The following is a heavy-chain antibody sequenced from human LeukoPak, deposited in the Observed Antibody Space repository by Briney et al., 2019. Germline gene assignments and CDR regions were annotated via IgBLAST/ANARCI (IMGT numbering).Heavy chain of an antibody. V-gene: IGHV4-61*08. CDR3: ARRYYYDSSGTYYFDY. J-gene: IGHJ4*02. CDR1: GGSISSGGYS. D-gene: IGHD3-22*01. CDR2: IYYSGST. Sequence: PSETLSLTCAVSGGSISSGGYSWSWIRQPPGKGLEWIGYIYYSGSTNYNPSLKSRVTISVDTSKNQFSLKLSSVTAADTAVYYCARRYYYDSSGTYYFDYWGQGTLVTVSS.